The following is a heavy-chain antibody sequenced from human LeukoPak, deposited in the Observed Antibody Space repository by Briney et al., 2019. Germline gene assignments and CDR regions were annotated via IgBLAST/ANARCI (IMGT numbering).Heavy chain of an antibody. CDR3: ARLYGSGSFRGFS. V-gene: IGHV4-59*08. D-gene: IGHD3-10*01. CDR2: NYYTGSP. J-gene: IGHJ4*02. Sequence: PSETLSLICSVSGDSFSGYYWSWIRQPPGKGLEWIGYNYYTGSPSYNPSLQSRVTISVDTSKNQFSLKLSSVTAADTAVYYCARLYGSGSFRGFSWGQGTLVTVSS. CDR1: GDSFSGYY.